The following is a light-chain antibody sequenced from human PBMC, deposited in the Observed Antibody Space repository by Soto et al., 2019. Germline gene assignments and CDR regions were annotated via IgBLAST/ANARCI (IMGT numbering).Light chain of an antibody. CDR1: ETVSSSY. V-gene: IGKV3-20*01. Sequence: EIVLTQSPGTLSLSPGERATLYCRASETVSSSYFAWYKQKPGQAPRLVIFGASSRASGIPDRFSGSGSGTDFTLTISRLEPEDFAVYYCQQHGYSPWAFGQGTNLEIK. CDR3: QQHGYSPWA. CDR2: GAS. J-gene: IGKJ1*01.